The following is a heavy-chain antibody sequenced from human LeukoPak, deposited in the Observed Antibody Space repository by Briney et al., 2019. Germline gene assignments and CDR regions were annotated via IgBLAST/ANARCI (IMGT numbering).Heavy chain of an antibody. CDR1: GYTFTGYY. CDR2: INPNSGGT. Sequence: ASVKVSCKASGYTFTGYYMHWVRQAPGQGLEWMGRINPNSGGTNYAQKFQGRVTMTRDTSISTAYMELSRLRSDDTAVYYCARVHYIWGTPVRGYAFDIWGQGTMVTVSS. D-gene: IGHD3-16*01. V-gene: IGHV1-2*06. J-gene: IGHJ3*02. CDR3: ARVHYIWGTPVRGYAFDI.